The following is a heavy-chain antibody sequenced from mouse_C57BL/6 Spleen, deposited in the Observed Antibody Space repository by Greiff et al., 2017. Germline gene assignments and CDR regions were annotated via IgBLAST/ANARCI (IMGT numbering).Heavy chain of an antibody. V-gene: IGHV1-55*01. D-gene: IGHD1-1*01. J-gene: IGHJ2*01. Sequence: QVQLQQPGAELVKPGASVKMSCKASGYTFTSYWITWVKQRPGQGLEWIGDIYPGSGSTNYNEKFKSKATLTVDTSSSTAYMQLSSLTSEDSAVYYCAREGMTTGVATPFGYGGQGTTLTVSS. CDR2: IYPGSGST. CDR3: AREGMTTGVATPFGY. CDR1: GYTFTSYW.